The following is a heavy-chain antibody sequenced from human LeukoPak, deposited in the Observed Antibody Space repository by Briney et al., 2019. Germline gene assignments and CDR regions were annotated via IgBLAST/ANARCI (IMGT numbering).Heavy chain of an antibody. CDR3: ASYDIVLMVYAYEYFQH. J-gene: IGHJ1*01. Sequence: SVKVSCKASGGTFSSYTISWVRQAPGQGLEWMGGIIPIFGTANYAQKFQGRVTITTDESTSTAYMELSSLRSEDTAVYYCASYDIVLMVYAYEYFQHWGRGTLVTVSS. V-gene: IGHV1-69*05. CDR1: GGTFSSYT. CDR2: IIPIFGTA. D-gene: IGHD2-8*01.